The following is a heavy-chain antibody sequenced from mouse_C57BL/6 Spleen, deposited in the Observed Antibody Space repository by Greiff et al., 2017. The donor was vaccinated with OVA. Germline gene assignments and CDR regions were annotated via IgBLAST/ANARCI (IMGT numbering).Heavy chain of an antibody. Sequence: EVKLMESGPGLVKPSQSLSLTCSVTGYSITSGYYWNWIRQFPGNKLEWMGYISYDGSNNYNPSLKNRISITRDTSKNQFFLKLNSVTTEDTATYYCAEFITTVVPSMDYWGQGTSVTVSS. J-gene: IGHJ4*01. V-gene: IGHV3-6*01. CDR2: ISYDGSN. D-gene: IGHD1-1*01. CDR3: AEFITTVVPSMDY. CDR1: GYSITSGYY.